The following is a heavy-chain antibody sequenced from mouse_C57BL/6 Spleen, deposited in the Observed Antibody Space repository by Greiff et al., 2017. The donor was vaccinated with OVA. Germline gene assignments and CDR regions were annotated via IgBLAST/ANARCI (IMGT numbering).Heavy chain of an antibody. CDR1: GYTFTSYW. V-gene: IGHV1-69*01. D-gene: IGHD1-2*01. J-gene: IGHJ4*01. CDR2: IDPSDSYT. Sequence: QVHVKQPGAELVMPGASVKLSCKASGYTFTSYWLHWVKQRPGQGLVWIGEIDPSDSYTNYNQKFKGKSTLTVDKSSSTAYMQLSSLTSEDSAIYLCARGPTAYAMDYWGQGTSVTVSS. CDR3: ARGPTAYAMDY.